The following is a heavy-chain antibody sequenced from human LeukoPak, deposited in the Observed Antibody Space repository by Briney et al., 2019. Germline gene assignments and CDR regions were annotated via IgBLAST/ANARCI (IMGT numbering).Heavy chain of an antibody. CDR2: IRSKAYGGTT. CDR1: GFTFGDCA. D-gene: IGHD6-13*01. J-gene: IGHJ6*02. V-gene: IGHV3-49*04. CDR3: TREEYSSSWYERYYYYGMDV. Sequence: GGSLRLFCTASGFTFGDCAMSWVRQAPGKGLEWVGFIRSKAYGGTTEYAASVKGRFTISRDDSKSIAYLQMNSLKTEDTAVYYCTREEYSSSWYERYYYYGMDVWGQGATVTVSS.